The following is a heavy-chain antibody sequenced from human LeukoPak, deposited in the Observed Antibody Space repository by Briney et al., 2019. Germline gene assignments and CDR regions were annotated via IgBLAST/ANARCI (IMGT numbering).Heavy chain of an antibody. D-gene: IGHD5-12*01. CDR3: ATNPTDEYSGYDYGY. Sequence: GASVKVSCKASGYTFTGYYMHWVRQAPGQGLEWMGWINPNSGGTNYAQKFQGRVTMTRDTSISTAYMELSRLRSDDTAVYYCATNPTDEYSGYDYGYWGQGTLVTVSS. J-gene: IGHJ4*02. CDR1: GYTFTGYY. CDR2: INPNSGGT. V-gene: IGHV1-2*02.